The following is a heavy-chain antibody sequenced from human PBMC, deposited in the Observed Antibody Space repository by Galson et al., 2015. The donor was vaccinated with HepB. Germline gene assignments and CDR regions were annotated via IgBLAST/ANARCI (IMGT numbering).Heavy chain of an antibody. J-gene: IGHJ4*02. CDR2: ISVTGSGR. D-gene: IGHD1-1*01. CDR3: AKGTTSIDY. V-gene: IGHV3-23*01. Sequence: SLRLSCAGSGFTFSRTGMTWVRQAPGKGLDCVSAISVTGSGRDYVASVRGRFTISRDNSKNMLYLQMNDLRAEDTAVYYCAKGTTSIDYWGQGTLVTVSS. CDR1: GFTFSRTG.